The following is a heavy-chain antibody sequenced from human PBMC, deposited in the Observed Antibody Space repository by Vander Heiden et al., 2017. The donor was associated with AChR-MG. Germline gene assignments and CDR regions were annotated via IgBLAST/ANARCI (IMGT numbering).Heavy chain of an antibody. V-gene: IGHV1-69*01. CDR2: IITIFGTA. J-gene: IGHJ6*02. CDR1: RRISSSYT. CDR3: ARDIMVAAMPPHAYSGMDV. Sequence: QVQLLQSGDGVKKPRSPVQVSCMVSRRISSSYTDGWVRQAPGQGIEWMGGIITIFGTANYAQKFQGRVTISADESTSTAYMELSSLRSEDTAVYYCARDIMVAAMPPHAYSGMDVWGQGTTVTVSS. D-gene: IGHD2-15*01.